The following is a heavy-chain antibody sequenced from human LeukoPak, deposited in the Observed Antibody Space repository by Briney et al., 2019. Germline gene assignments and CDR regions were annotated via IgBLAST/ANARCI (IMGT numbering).Heavy chain of an antibody. V-gene: IGHV4-38-2*02. CDR3: ARVSSGWYWFDP. CDR2: IYHSGST. Sequence: SETLSLTCTVSGYSISSGYYWGWIRQPPGKGLEWIGSIYHSGSTYYNPSLKSRVTISVDTSKNQFSLKLSSVTAADTAVYYCARVSSGWYWFDPWGQGTLVTVSS. J-gene: IGHJ5*02. CDR1: GYSISSGYY. D-gene: IGHD6-19*01.